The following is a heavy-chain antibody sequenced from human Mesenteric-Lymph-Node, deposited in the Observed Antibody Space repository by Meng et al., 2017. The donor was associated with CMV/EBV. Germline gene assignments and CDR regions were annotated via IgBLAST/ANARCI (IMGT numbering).Heavy chain of an antibody. Sequence: GGSLRLSCAASGFTFSSYCMSWVRQAPGKGLEWVANIKQDGSEKYYVDSVKGRFTISRDDAKNTLFLQMDSLRAEDSAVYYCARALLGHYDYWGQGTLVTVSS. V-gene: IGHV3-7*01. CDR2: IKQDGSEK. CDR1: GFTFSSYC. CDR3: ARALLGHYDY. J-gene: IGHJ4*02.